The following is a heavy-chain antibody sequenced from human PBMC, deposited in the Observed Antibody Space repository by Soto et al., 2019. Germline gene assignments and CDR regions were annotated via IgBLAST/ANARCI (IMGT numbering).Heavy chain of an antibody. V-gene: IGHV1-3*01. CDR1: GYTFTSYA. CDR3: ARERVVIFVSWFGP. J-gene: IGHJ5*02. D-gene: IGHD3-3*01. CDR2: INAGNGNT. Sequence: QVQLVQSGAEVKKPGASVKVSCKASGYTFTSYAMHWVRQAPGQRLEWMGWINAGNGNTKYSQKFQGRVTITRDTSPSTAYMELGGLRSEDTAVYYCARERVVIFVSWFGPWGQGTQVTVSS.